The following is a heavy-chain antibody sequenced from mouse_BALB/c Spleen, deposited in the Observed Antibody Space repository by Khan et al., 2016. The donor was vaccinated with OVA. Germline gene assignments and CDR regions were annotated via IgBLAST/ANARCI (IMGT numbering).Heavy chain of an antibody. Sequence: VQLKESGPGLVQPSQSLSITCTVSGFSLTNYSVHWVRQSPGKGLEWLGVIWSAGSTDYNAAFISRLSTSKDNSRSQAFLKMNILQPNDTAIYYWARRGYDYSRGAWFAYWGQGTLVTVSA. CDR3: ARRGYDYSRGAWFAY. CDR1: GFSLTNYS. CDR2: IWSAGST. D-gene: IGHD2-4*01. V-gene: IGHV2-2*02. J-gene: IGHJ3*01.